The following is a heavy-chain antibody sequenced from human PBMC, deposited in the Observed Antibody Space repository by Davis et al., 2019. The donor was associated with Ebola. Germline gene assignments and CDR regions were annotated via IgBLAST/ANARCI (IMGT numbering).Heavy chain of an antibody. CDR2: INHSGST. CDR1: GGSFSGYY. CDR3: ARDSSGWIYYYYYGMDV. V-gene: IGHV4-34*01. J-gene: IGHJ6*02. Sequence: MPSETLSLTCAVYGGSFSGYYWSWIRQPPGKGLEWIGEINHSGSTNYNPSLKSRVTISVDTSKNQFSLQLNSVTPEDTAVYYCARDSSGWIYYYYYGMDVWGQGTTVTVSS. D-gene: IGHD6-19*01.